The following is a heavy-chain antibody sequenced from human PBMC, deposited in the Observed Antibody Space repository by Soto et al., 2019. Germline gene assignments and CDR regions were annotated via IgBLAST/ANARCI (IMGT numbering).Heavy chain of an antibody. CDR3: ARTHYYGSGI. Sequence: SETLSLTCTVSGGSISSGGYYWSWIRQHPGKGLEWIGYIYYSGSTYYNPSLKSRVTISVDTSKNQFSLKLSSVTATDTAVYYCARTHYYGSGIWGQGTLVTVSS. V-gene: IGHV4-31*03. CDR2: IYYSGST. CDR1: GGSISSGGYY. J-gene: IGHJ4*02. D-gene: IGHD3-10*01.